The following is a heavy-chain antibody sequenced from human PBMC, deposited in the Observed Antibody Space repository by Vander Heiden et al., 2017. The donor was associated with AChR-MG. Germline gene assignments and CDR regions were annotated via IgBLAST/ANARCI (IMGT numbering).Heavy chain of an antibody. D-gene: IGHD3-10*01. Sequence: QVQLQQWGAGLLKPSETLSLTCAVYGGSFSGYYWSWIRQPPGKGLDWIWEINHSGSTNYNPSLKSRVTISVDTSKNQFSLKLSSVTAADTAVYYCARRLDGGFDYWGQGTLVTVSS. J-gene: IGHJ4*02. CDR1: GGSFSGYY. V-gene: IGHV4-34*01. CDR3: ARRLDGGFDY. CDR2: INHSGST.